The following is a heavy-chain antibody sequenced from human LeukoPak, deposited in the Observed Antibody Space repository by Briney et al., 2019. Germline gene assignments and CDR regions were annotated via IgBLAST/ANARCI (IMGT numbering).Heavy chain of an antibody. V-gene: IGHV3-9*01. J-gene: IGHJ3*02. CDR1: GFTFDDYA. CDR2: ISWNSGSI. Sequence: PGGSLRLSCAASGFTFDDYAMHWVRQAPGKGLEWVSGISWNSGSIGYADSVKGRFTISRDNAKNSLYLQMNSLRAEDTALYYCAKDTITMMGPAAFDIWGQGTMVTVSS. CDR3: AKDTITMMGPAAFDI. D-gene: IGHD3-22*01.